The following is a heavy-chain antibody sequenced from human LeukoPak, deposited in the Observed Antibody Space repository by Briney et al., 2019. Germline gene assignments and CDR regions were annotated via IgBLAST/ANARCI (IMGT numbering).Heavy chain of an antibody. CDR1: GDSITNHR. D-gene: IGHD3-3*01. CDR3: ASSFRKRFLEPWDNWFDP. V-gene: IGHV4-4*08. J-gene: IGHJ5*02. Sequence: PSETLSLTCTVSGDSITNHRCSWIRQPPGKGLEWIWHIYTSGSPDYNPSLKSRVTISVDASKNQFSLNLTSVTAADTAVYYCASSFRKRFLEPWDNWFDPWGLGALVTVSS. CDR2: IYTSGSP.